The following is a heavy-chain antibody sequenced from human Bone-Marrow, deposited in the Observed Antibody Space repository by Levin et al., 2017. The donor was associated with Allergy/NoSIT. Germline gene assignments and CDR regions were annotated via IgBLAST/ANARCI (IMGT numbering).Heavy chain of an antibody. CDR1: GGSFSWYY. J-gene: IGHJ4*02. CDR3: ARGGCGGDCYSEGIFDS. V-gene: IGHV4-59*01. Sequence: PSETLSLTCTVSGGSFSWYYWSWIRQPPGKGLEWIGYIYYSGTTNYNPSLKSRVTILGDTSKNQFSLRLSSVTAADTAVYYCARGGCGGDCYSEGIFDSWGQGALVAVSS. D-gene: IGHD2-21*02. CDR2: IYYSGTT.